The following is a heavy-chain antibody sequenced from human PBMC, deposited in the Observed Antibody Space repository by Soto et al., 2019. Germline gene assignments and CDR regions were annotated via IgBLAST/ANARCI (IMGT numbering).Heavy chain of an antibody. V-gene: IGHV1-2*04. Sequence: GASVKVSCKASGYTFTGYYMHWVRQAPGQGLDWMGWINPNSGGTNYAQKFQGCVTMTRDTSISTAYMELSRLRSDDTAVYYCARDDSYSVDRAFDIWGQGTMVTVSS. J-gene: IGHJ3*02. CDR2: INPNSGGT. D-gene: IGHD1-26*01. CDR1: GYTFTGYY. CDR3: ARDDSYSVDRAFDI.